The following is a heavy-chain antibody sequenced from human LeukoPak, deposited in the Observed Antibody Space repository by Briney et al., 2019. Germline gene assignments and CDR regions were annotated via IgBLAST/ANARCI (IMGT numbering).Heavy chain of an antibody. D-gene: IGHD3-10*01. CDR1: GYTFTGHY. V-gene: IGHV1-2*02. CDR3: ARGAKTHYYGSGSYRTGNWFDP. CDR2: INPNSGGT. J-gene: IGHJ5*02. Sequence: ASVKVSCKASGYTFTGHYMYWVRQAPGLGLEWMGWINPNSGGTKYAQKFQGRVTMTRDTSISTAYMELSRLKSDDTAVYYCARGAKTHYYGSGSYRTGNWFDPWGQGTLVTVSS.